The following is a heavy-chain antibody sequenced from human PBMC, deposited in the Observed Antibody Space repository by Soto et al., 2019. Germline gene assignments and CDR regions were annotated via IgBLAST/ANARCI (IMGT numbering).Heavy chain of an antibody. D-gene: IGHD5-18*01. CDR3: ASARYSSAYYHGLEV. J-gene: IGHJ6*02. V-gene: IGHV1-69*12. CDR2: IIPIFGTA. CDR1: GGTFSIYA. Sequence: QVQLVQSGAEVKKPGSSVKVSCKAYGGTFSIYAISWVRQAPGQGLEWMVGIIPIFGTANYAQKFQGRVTITADESTSTAYMELSSLRSEDTAVYYCASARYSSAYYHGLEVWGQGTMVTVSS.